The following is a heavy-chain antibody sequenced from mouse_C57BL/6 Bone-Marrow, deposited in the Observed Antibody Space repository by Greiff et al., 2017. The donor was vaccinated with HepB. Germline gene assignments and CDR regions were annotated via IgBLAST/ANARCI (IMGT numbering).Heavy chain of an antibody. V-gene: IGHV1-81*01. D-gene: IGHD2-10*02. CDR3: AGYGNYRYYAMDY. CDR2: IYPRSGNT. J-gene: IGHJ4*01. CDR1: GYTFTSYG. Sequence: VQLQQSGAELARPGASVKLSCKASGYTFTSYGMSWVKQRTGQGLEWIGEIYPRSGNTYYNEKFKGKATLTADKSSSTAYMELRSLTSEVSAVYFCAGYGNYRYYAMDYWGQGTSVTVSS.